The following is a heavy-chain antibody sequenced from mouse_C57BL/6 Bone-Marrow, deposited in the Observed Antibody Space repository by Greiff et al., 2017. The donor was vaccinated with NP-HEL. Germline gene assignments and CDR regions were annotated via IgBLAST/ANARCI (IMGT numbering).Heavy chain of an antibody. CDR2: ISDGGGYT. D-gene: IGHD1-1*01. CDR1: GFTFSSYA. J-gene: IGHJ2*01. V-gene: IGHV5-4*01. Sequence: EVQLVESGGGLVKPGGSLKLSCAASGFTFSSYAMYWVRQTPEKRLEWVATISDGGGYTYYPDNVKGRFTISSDNAKNNLYLQMSHLKSEDTAMYYCARDPLYYHYFDYWGQGTTLTVSS. CDR3: ARDPLYYHYFDY.